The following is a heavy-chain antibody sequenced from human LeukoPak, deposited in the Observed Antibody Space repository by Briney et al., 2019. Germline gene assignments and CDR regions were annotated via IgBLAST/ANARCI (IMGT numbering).Heavy chain of an antibody. Sequence: GGSLRLSCAASGFTFSSYAMNWVRQAPGKGLEWVSSISSSSSYIYYADSVRGRFTISRDNAKNSLYLQMNSLRAEDTAVYYCARDRLGIFYYWGQGTLVTVSS. D-gene: IGHD7-27*01. V-gene: IGHV3-21*01. CDR1: GFTFSSYA. J-gene: IGHJ4*02. CDR3: ARDRLGIFYY. CDR2: ISSSSSYI.